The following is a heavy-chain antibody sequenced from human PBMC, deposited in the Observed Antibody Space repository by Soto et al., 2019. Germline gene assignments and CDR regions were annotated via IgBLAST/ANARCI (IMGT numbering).Heavy chain of an antibody. D-gene: IGHD5-12*01. CDR2: IYYSGST. Sequence: SETLSLTCTVSGGSISSSSYYWGWIRQPPGKGLEWIGSIYYSGSTYYNPSLKSRVTISVDTSKNQFSLKLSSVTAADTAVYYCARHGSIRDGYNYYYYYGMDVWVQGTTVTVSS. CDR3: ARHGSIRDGYNYYYYYGMDV. V-gene: IGHV4-39*01. J-gene: IGHJ6*02. CDR1: GGSISSSSYY.